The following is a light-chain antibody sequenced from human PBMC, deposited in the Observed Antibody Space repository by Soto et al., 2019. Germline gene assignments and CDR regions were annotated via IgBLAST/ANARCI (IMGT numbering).Light chain of an antibody. CDR3: QHSYSTPWT. CDR2: GVS. Sequence: DIQMTQSPSTLSASVGDRVTITCRASQRISNYLNWYQQKPGKAPKVLIYGVSSLQSEGPSRFSGSGAGTDFTLTISSLQPEDFATYYCQHSYSTPWTFGQGTRVEIK. J-gene: IGKJ1*01. V-gene: IGKV1-39*01. CDR1: QRISNY.